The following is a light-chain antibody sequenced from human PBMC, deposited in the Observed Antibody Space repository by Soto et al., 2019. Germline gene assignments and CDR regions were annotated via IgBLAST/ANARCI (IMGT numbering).Light chain of an antibody. V-gene: IGKV1-5*03. Sequence: DIQMTQSPSTLSASVGDRVTITCRASQSINSWLAWYQQEPGKAPKLLIYKASSLQSGVPSRFSGSGSGTESTLTISSLQPDDFATYYCQHYNSYPPWTFGQGTKVEIK. CDR1: QSINSW. CDR3: QHYNSYPPWT. J-gene: IGKJ1*01. CDR2: KAS.